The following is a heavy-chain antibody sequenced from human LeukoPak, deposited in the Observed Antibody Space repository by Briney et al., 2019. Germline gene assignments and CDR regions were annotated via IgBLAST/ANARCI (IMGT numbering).Heavy chain of an antibody. D-gene: IGHD3/OR15-3a*01. CDR3: ARDGPGTGLDY. CDR1: GFTFRNYE. V-gene: IGHV3-48*03. J-gene: IGHJ4*02. CDR2: ICGPGSAI. Sequence: GGALRLSCAASGFTFRNYEMNWVRQAPGKGLEWITYICGPGSAIYYADSVKGRFTMSRDNAKNSLYLQINSLSAEDAAVYYCARDGPGTGLDYWGQGTLVTVSS.